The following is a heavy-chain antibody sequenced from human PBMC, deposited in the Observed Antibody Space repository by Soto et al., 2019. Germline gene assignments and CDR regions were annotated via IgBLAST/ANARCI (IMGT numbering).Heavy chain of an antibody. J-gene: IGHJ6*02. CDR1: GGTFSSYT. Sequence: SVKVSCKASGGTFSSYTISWVRQAPGQGLEWMGRIIPMLGIANYAQKFQGRVTITADKSTSTAYMELSSLRSEDTAVYYCARSEPNYDILTGYPDYYYYGMDVWGQGTTVTVSS. CDR3: ARSEPNYDILTGYPDYYYYGMDV. D-gene: IGHD3-9*01. V-gene: IGHV1-69*02. CDR2: IIPMLGIA.